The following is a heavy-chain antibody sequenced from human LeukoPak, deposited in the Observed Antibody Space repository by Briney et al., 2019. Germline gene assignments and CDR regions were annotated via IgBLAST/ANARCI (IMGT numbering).Heavy chain of an antibody. J-gene: IGHJ4*02. CDR3: AKGRDGYHLNQRFDC. D-gene: IGHD5-24*01. Sequence: GGSLRLSCAASGFTFSSYVMSWVRQAPGKGLEWVSAIGGSGTSTYYADSVKGRFTISRDNSKNTLYLQVNSLRAEDTAIYYCAKGRDGYHLNQRFDCWGQGTLVTVSS. V-gene: IGHV3-23*01. CDR1: GFTFSSYV. CDR2: IGGSGTST.